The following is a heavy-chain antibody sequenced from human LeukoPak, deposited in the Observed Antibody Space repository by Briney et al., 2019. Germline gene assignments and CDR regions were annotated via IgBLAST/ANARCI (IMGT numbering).Heavy chain of an antibody. D-gene: IGHD6-13*01. CDR1: GFTFSSYV. V-gene: IGHV3-30*04. CDR3: ARAAAGTGGFDY. Sequence: PGGALRLSCAASGFTFSSYVMHSVRQAPGKGLERVALISYDGSNKYYADSVKGRFTISRDNSKNTLYLQMNSLRAEDTAVYYCARAAAGTGGFDYWGQGTLVTVAS. J-gene: IGHJ4*02. CDR2: ISYDGSNK.